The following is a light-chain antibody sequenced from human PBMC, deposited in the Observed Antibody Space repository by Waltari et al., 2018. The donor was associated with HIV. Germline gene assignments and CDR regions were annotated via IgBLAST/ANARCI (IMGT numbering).Light chain of an antibody. CDR3: QQFNGYPLT. CDR1: QGVSRY. V-gene: IGKV1-9*01. J-gene: IGKJ4*01. Sequence: DIQLTQSPSFLSVSVGDRVTITCRASQGVSRYLAWYQQKAGKAPKVLIYPASTLQSGVPSRFSGSGSGTEFTLTISSLQPEDFATYYCQQFNGYPLTFGGGTKVEIK. CDR2: PAS.